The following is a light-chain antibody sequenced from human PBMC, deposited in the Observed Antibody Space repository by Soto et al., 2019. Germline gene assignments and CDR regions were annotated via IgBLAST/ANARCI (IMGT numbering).Light chain of an antibody. V-gene: IGLV1-40*01. J-gene: IGLJ1*01. CDR3: QSYDSSLSDV. CDR2: GNS. CDR1: SSNIGAGYD. Sequence: QAVVTPPPSVSGAPGQRVTISCTGSSSNIGAGYDVHWYQQLPGTAPKLLIYGNSNRPSGVPDRFSGCKSGTSASLAITGLQAEDEADYYCQSYDSSLSDVFGTGTKVTVL.